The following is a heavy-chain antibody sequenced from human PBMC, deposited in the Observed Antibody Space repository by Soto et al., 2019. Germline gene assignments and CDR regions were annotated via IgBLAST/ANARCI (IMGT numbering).Heavy chain of an antibody. V-gene: IGHV3-30-3*01. Sequence: QVQLVESGGGVVQPGRSLRLSCAASGFTFSSYAMHWVRQAPGKGLGWAAVISYDGSNKYYADSVKGRFTISRDNSKNTLYLQMNSLRAEDTAVYYCASVRLRTIAVAGTVDYWGQGTLVTVSS. CDR3: ASVRLRTIAVAGTVDY. CDR2: ISYDGSNK. CDR1: GFTFSSYA. D-gene: IGHD6-19*01. J-gene: IGHJ4*02.